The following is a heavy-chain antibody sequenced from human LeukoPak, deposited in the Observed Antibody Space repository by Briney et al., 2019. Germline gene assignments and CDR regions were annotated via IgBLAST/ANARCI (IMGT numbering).Heavy chain of an antibody. Sequence: PGGSLRLSCAASGFTFDDYAMHWVRQAPGKGLEWVSGISWNSGSIGYADSVKGRFTISRDNAKNSLYLQMNSLRAEDTALYYCAKDTGYSGYGYFDYWGQGTLVTVSS. D-gene: IGHD5-12*01. V-gene: IGHV3-9*01. CDR2: ISWNSGSI. CDR1: GFTFDDYA. J-gene: IGHJ4*02. CDR3: AKDTGYSGYGYFDY.